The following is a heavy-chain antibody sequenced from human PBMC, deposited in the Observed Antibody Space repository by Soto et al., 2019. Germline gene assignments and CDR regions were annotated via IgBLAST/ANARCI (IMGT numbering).Heavy chain of an antibody. CDR3: ATSLLYDFWSGYPIVYYYYYGMDV. D-gene: IGHD3-3*01. CDR1: GYTLTELS. J-gene: IGHJ6*02. Sequence: GASVKVSCKVSGYTLTELSMHWVRQAPGKGLEWMGGFDPEDGETIYAQKFQGRVTMTEDTSTDTAYMELSSLRSEDTAVYYCATSLLYDFWSGYPIVYYYYYGMDVWGQGTTVTVS. CDR2: FDPEDGET. V-gene: IGHV1-24*01.